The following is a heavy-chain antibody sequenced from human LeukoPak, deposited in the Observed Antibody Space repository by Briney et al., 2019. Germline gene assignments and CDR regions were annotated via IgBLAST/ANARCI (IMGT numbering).Heavy chain of an antibody. J-gene: IGHJ3*01. Sequence: GGSLRLSCAASGFTFSRYWMTWVRQAPGKGLEWVANIKEDGSEKYYVDSVKGRFTISRDNANSSLCLQMDNLRAEDTAVYLWARGGGTNYLWGQGTMVTVSS. D-gene: IGHD1-7*01. CDR3: ARGGGTNYL. CDR2: IKEDGSEK. CDR1: GFTFSRYW. V-gene: IGHV3-7*04.